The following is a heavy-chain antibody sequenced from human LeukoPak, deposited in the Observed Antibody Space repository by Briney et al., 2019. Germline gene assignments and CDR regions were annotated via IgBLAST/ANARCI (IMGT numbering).Heavy chain of an antibody. CDR2: ISGSGVTT. CDR1: GFTFSSYA. J-gene: IGHJ4*02. Sequence: GGSLRLSCVASGFTFSSYAMSWVRQAPGKGLEWVSAISGSGVTTHYAGSVKGRFSISRDNSKNTLYLQMNSLRAEDTAVYYCARGLDCWGQGTPVTVSS. CDR3: ARGLDC. V-gene: IGHV3-23*01.